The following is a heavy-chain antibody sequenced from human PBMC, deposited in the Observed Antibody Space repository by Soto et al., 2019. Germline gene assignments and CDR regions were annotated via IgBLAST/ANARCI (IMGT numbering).Heavy chain of an antibody. CDR2: INAYNGNT. J-gene: IGHJ6*03. CDR3: ARVTIQYYSYMDV. D-gene: IGHD3-9*01. CDR1: GYTFTSYV. Sequence: KVSFKSSGYTFTSYVISWVRQAPGQGPEWVGWINAYNGNTNYGQKLQGRVTMTTDTSRSAAFMELRSLRSDVSAVYYCARVTIQYYSYMDVWGKGTTVTVSS. V-gene: IGHV1-18*01.